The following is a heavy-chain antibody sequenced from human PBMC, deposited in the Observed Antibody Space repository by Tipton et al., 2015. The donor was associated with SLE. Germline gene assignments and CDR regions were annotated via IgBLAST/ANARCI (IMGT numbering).Heavy chain of an antibody. Sequence: SLRLSCAASGFTFSSYWMYWVRQAPGKGLEWVSGISGSGGSTYYADPVEGRFTISRDNSKNTLYLQMNSLRAEDTAVYYCARGNFQHQGYWGQGTLVTVSS. J-gene: IGHJ4*02. CDR1: GFTFSSYW. CDR2: ISGSGGST. V-gene: IGHV3-23*01. CDR3: ARGNFQHQGY. D-gene: IGHD2/OR15-2a*01.